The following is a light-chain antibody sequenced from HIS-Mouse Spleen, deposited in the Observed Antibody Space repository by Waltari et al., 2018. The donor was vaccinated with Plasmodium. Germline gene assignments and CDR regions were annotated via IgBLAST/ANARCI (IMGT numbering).Light chain of an antibody. CDR2: AAS. Sequence: DIHLTQSPPSLSASVGNRVPITCRASQSISSYLNWYQQKPGKAPKLLIYAASSLQSGVPSRFSGSGSGTDFTLTISSLQPEDFATYYCQQSYSTPPTFGGGTKVEIK. V-gene: IGKV1-39*01. CDR1: QSISSY. CDR3: QQSYSTPPT. J-gene: IGKJ4*01.